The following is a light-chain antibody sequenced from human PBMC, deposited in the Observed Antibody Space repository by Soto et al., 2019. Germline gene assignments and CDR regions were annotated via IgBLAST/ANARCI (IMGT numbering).Light chain of an antibody. Sequence: QSVLTQPPSASGTPGQRVTMSCSGSSSNIGSNYVYWYQQLPGTAPKLLIYSNNQRPSGVPDRFSGSKSGTSASLAISGLRSEDEADYYCAAWDDSLSGGVFGGGTKLTVL. J-gene: IGLJ3*02. CDR2: SNN. CDR3: AAWDDSLSGGV. CDR1: SSNIGSNY. V-gene: IGLV1-47*02.